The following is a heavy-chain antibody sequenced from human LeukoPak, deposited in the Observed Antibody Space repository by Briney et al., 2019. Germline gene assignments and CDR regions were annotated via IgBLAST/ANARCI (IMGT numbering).Heavy chain of an antibody. CDR3: ASFPRGNLGLIILDY. CDR2: ISGSGDNT. V-gene: IGHV3-23*01. D-gene: IGHD3-16*02. CDR1: GFTFSSYA. J-gene: IGHJ4*02. Sequence: GGSLRLSCAASGFTFSSYAMAWVRQAPGKGLEWVSGISGSGDNTNYADSVKGRFTISRDNSKNPLYLQVNSLSAEDTAVYYCASFPRGNLGLIILDYWGQGTLVTVSS.